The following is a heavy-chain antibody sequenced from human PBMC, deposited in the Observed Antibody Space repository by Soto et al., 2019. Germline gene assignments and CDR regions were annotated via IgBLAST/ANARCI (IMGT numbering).Heavy chain of an antibody. D-gene: IGHD3-22*01. CDR2: ISYDGSNK. Sequence: QVQLVESGGGVVQPGRSLRLSCAASGFTFSSYAMHWVRQAPGKGLEWVAVISYDGSNKYYADSVKGRFTISRDNSKNKLYLQMNSLRAEDTAVYYFARDESNYYDSSGYYDNYYYGMDVWGQGTTVTVSS. J-gene: IGHJ6*02. CDR3: ARDESNYYDSSGYYDNYYYGMDV. CDR1: GFTFSSYA. V-gene: IGHV3-30-3*01.